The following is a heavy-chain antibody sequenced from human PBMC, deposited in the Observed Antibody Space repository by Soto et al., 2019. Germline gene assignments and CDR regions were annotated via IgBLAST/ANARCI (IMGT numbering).Heavy chain of an antibody. CDR2: IRSKAYGGTT. J-gene: IGHJ4*02. CDR1: GFTFGDYA. Sequence: EVQLVESGGGLVKPGRSLRLSCTASGFTFGDYAMSWFRQAPGKGLEWVGFIRSKAYGGTTEYAASVKGRFTISRDDSKSIAYLQMNSLKTEDTAVYCCTRGIVVVTAIHFDYWGQGTLVTVSS. V-gene: IGHV3-49*05. D-gene: IGHD2-21*02. CDR3: TRGIVVVTAIHFDY.